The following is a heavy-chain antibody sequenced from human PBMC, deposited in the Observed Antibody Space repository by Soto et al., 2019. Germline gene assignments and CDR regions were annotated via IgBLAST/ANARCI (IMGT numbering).Heavy chain of an antibody. D-gene: IGHD3-9*01. CDR1: GGSISSYY. Sequence: PSETLSLTCTVSGGSISSYYWSWIRQPPGKGLEWIGYIYYSGSTNYNPSLKSRVTISVDTSKNTLYLQMNSLRAEDTAVYYCAKSISSGYPLAHFDYWGQGTLVTVSS. J-gene: IGHJ4*02. V-gene: IGHV4-59*12. CDR3: AKSISSGYPLAHFDY. CDR2: IYYSGST.